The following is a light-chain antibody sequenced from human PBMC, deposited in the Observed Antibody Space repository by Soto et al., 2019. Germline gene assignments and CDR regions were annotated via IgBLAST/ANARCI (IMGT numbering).Light chain of an antibody. V-gene: IGLV2-14*01. J-gene: IGLJ1*01. CDR1: SSDVGGYNY. CDR3: SSYTSGSTRV. Sequence: QSALTQPASVSGSPGQSITISCTGTSSDVGGYNYVSWYQQHPGKASKLMIYDVSNRPSGVFNRFSGSKSGNTASLTISGLQAEDEADYYCSSYTSGSTRVFGTGTKVTVL. CDR2: DVS.